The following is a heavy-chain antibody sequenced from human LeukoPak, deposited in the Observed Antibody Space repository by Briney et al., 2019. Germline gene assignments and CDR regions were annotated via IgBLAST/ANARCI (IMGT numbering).Heavy chain of an antibody. CDR2: VAPLLETT. J-gene: IGHJ5*02. Sequence: SVKVSCKAPGGTFSSYSITWVRQAPGQGLEWMGGVAPLLETTNYAPTFRGRMTITADESTSTAYMELTSLRSDDTAVYYCARDRIVGALGWLDPWGQGTLVTVSS. CDR3: ARDRIVGALGWLDP. D-gene: IGHD1-26*01. V-gene: IGHV1-69*01. CDR1: GGTFSSYS.